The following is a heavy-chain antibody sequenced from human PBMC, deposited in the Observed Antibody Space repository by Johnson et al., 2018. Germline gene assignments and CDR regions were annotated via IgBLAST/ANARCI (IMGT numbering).Heavy chain of an antibody. D-gene: IGHD6-13*01. CDR1: GFTFDDYA. CDR2: ISWNSGSI. Sequence: VQLVESGGGLVQPGGSLRLSCAASGFTFDDYAMHWVRQAPGKGLEWVSGISWNSGSIGYADSVKGRFTISRDNAKNSLYLQMNSLRAGDTAGYYCARGEGLIAAAGHFQHWRQGTLVTVSS. CDR3: ARGEGLIAAAGHFQH. V-gene: IGHV3-9*01. J-gene: IGHJ1*01.